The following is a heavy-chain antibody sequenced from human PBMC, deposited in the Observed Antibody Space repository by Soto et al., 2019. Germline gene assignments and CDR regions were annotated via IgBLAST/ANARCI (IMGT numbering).Heavy chain of an antibody. D-gene: IGHD6-13*01. CDR3: ARDHYSSSWYPHFDY. V-gene: IGHV4-30-4*01. CDR1: GGSISSGDYY. CDR2: IYYSGST. J-gene: IGHJ4*02. Sequence: SETLSLTCTVSGGSISSGDYYWSWIRQPPGKGLEWIGYIYYSGSTYYNPSLKSRVTISVDTSKNQFSLKLSSVTAADTAVYYCARDHYSSSWYPHFDYWGQGTLVTVSS.